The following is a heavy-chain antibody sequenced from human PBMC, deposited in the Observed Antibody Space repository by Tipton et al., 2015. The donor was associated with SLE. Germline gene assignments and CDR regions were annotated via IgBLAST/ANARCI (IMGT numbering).Heavy chain of an antibody. CDR1: GGSFSGYY. CDR2: INHSGST. V-gene: IGHV4-34*01. J-gene: IGHJ3*02. Sequence: LRLSCAVYGGSFSGYYWSWIRQPPGKGLEWIGEINHSGSTNYNPSLKSRVTISVDTSKNQFSLKLSSVTAADTAVYYCARRGGDAFDIWGQGTMVTVSS. CDR3: ARRGGDAFDI. D-gene: IGHD6-25*01.